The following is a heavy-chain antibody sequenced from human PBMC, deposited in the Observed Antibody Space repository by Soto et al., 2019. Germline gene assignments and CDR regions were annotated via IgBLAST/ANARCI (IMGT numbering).Heavy chain of an antibody. D-gene: IGHD2-15*01. J-gene: IGHJ4*02. CDR1: GGTFNSNA. V-gene: IGHV1-69*13. CDR3: ARLGYCRGGTCSGEDY. CDR2: IIPIFGTA. Sequence: GASVKVSCKASGGTFNSNAISWVRQAPGQGLEWMGGIIPIFGTADYAQKLQGRVTITADESTRTAYMELTSLRSEDTAIYYCARLGYCRGGTCSGEDYWGQGTLVA.